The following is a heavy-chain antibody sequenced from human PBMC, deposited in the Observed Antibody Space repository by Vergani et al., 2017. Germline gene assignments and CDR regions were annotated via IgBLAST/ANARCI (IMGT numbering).Heavy chain of an antibody. Sequence: EVEVVESGGGLVQPGGSLRLSCAASGFRFSNYWMHWLRQAPGKGLEWVAAIKGDGSAKQYVESVKGRFTISRDNSKNTLYLQMNSLRIEDTAVYYCAKDPRLMVQGVTYYYYYYGMDVWGQGP. D-gene: IGHD3-10*01. V-gene: IGHV3-7*01. CDR1: GFRFSNYW. CDR2: IKGDGSAK. J-gene: IGHJ6*02. CDR3: AKDPRLMVQGVTYYYYYYGMDV.